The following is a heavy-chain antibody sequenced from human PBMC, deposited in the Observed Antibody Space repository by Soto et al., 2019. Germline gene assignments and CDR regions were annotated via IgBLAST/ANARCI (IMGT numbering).Heavy chain of an antibody. CDR3: ARHGFWSGYSYYYSYMDV. CDR1: GFTVSSNY. CDR2: IHSGGST. D-gene: IGHD3-3*01. Sequence: GGSLRLSCAAYGFTVSSNYMSWVRQAPGQGLEWVSVIHSGGSTYYADSVKGRFTISRDNSKNTLYLLMNSLRAEDTAVYYCARHGFWSGYSYYYSYMDVWGKGTTVTVFS. V-gene: IGHV3-66*04. J-gene: IGHJ6*03.